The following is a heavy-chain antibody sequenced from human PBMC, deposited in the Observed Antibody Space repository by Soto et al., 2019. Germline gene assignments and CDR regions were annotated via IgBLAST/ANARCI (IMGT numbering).Heavy chain of an antibody. V-gene: IGHV4-30-4*01. J-gene: IGHJ4*02. D-gene: IGHD5-18*01. Sequence: QVQLQESGPGLVKTSQTLSLTCTVSGGSISSGDYYWSWIRQPPGKGLEWIGYIYNSGNNYYNPSRESLFTMAIGTSMNQFSLNLRSVNAADTAVYYSVRDRSGSSVCQYLFDSWGQGTLVTVSS. CDR3: VRDRSGSSVCQYLFDS. CDR2: IYNSGNN. CDR1: GGSISSGDYY.